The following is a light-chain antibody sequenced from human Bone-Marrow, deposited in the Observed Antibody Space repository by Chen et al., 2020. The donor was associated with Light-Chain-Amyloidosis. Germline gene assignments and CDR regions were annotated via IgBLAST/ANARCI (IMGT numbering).Light chain of an antibody. CDR1: SGSIAGNY. CDR2: EDN. CDR3: QSYDTSVRV. V-gene: IGLV6-57*01. J-gene: IGLJ3*02. Sequence: FMLTQPRAVSESPGKTVTISCTRSSGSIAGNYVQWFQQRPGRSPTTVIFEDNLRPPGVPDRFSGSIDTSSNSASLSISGLKPDDEADYYCQSYDTSVRVFGGGTRLTVL.